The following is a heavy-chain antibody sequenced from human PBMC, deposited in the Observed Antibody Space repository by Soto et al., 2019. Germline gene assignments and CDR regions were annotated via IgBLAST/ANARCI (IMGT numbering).Heavy chain of an antibody. V-gene: IGHV1-46*01. Sequence: ASVKVSCKASGYTFTSYYMHWVRQAPGQGLEWMGIINPSGGSTSYAQKFQGRVTMTRDTSTSTVYMELSSLRSEDTAVYYCAREVAEVWDIVVVPAAPDWGQGTLVTVSS. CDR1: GYTFTSYY. D-gene: IGHD2-2*01. CDR3: AREVAEVWDIVVVPAAPD. J-gene: IGHJ4*02. CDR2: INPSGGST.